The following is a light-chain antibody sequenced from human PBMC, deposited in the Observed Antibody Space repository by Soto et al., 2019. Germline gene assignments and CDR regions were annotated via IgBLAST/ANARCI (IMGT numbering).Light chain of an antibody. J-gene: IGKJ3*01. CDR2: WAS. Sequence: DIVMTQSPDSLGMSLGERATINCKSSQNILYKSKNKNYLAWYQQKPGQPPKLLTYWASTRESGVPDRFSGSGSGTDFTLTINGLQAEDVAVYFCQQYHTTPFTFGPGTKVDIK. CDR3: QQYHTTPFT. V-gene: IGKV4-1*01. CDR1: QNILYKSKNKNY.